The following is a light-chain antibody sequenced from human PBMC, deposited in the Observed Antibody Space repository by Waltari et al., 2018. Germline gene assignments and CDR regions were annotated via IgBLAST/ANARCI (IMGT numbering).Light chain of an antibody. V-gene: IGLV1-40*01. Sequence: QSALTQPPSVSGAPGQRVTISCTGSSSNIGAGWEVHWYHQFPGTAPKLLIYGNSNRPSGGPDRFSGAQYGTSADLAITGLRAEDENDYFCQSYDNSLSDPIFGGGTKLTVL. CDR2: GNS. CDR3: QSYDNSLSDPI. J-gene: IGLJ2*01. CDR1: SSNIGAGWE.